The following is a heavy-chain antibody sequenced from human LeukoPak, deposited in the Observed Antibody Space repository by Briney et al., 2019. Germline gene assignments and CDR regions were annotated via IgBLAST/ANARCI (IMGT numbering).Heavy chain of an antibody. Sequence: SETLSLTCAVYGGSFSGYYWSWIRQPPGKGLAWIGEINHSGSTNYNPSLKSRVTISVDTSKNQFSLKLSSVTAADTAVYYCARANGDYTLDAFDIWGQGTMVTVSS. CDR3: ARANGDYTLDAFDI. CDR2: INHSGST. CDR1: GGSFSGYY. D-gene: IGHD4-17*01. V-gene: IGHV4-34*01. J-gene: IGHJ3*02.